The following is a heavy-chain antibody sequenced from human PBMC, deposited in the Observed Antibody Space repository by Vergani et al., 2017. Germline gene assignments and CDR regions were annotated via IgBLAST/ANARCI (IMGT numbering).Heavy chain of an antibody. Sequence: QVQLQESGPGLVKPSQTLSLTCTVSGGSISSGGYYWSWIRQHPGKGLEWIGYIYYSGSTNYNPSLKSRVTISVDTSKNQFSLKLSSVTAADTAVYYCARDLIDDYNQNYYYYGMDVWGQGTTVTVSS. D-gene: IGHD4-11*01. CDR3: ARDLIDDYNQNYYYYGMDV. CDR2: IYYSGST. CDR1: GGSISSGGYY. V-gene: IGHV4-31*03. J-gene: IGHJ6*02.